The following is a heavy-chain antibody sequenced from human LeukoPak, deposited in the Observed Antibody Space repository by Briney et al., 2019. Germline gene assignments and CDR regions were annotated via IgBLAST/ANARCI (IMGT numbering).Heavy chain of an antibody. D-gene: IGHD3-10*01. V-gene: IGHV4-4*02. J-gene: IGHJ4*02. CDR2: VYHSGST. CDR3: ARVRDGSGSYCDY. CDR1: SGSIISSNW. Sequence: SGTLSLTCAVSSGSIISSNWWSWVRQPPGKGLEWIGQVYHSGSTDYSPSLKSRVTISVDKSKNQFSLKLSSLTAADTAMYYCARVRDGSGSYCDYWGQGTLVTVSS.